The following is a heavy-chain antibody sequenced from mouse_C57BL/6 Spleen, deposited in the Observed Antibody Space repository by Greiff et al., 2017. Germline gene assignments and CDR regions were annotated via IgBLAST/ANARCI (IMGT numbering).Heavy chain of an antibody. Sequence: QVQLQQSGAELARPGASVKLSCKASGFTFTSYGISWVKQRTGQGLEWIGEIYPRSGNTYYNEKFKGKATLTADKSSSTAYMELRSLTSEDSTVYVSARGDGYYNDAMDYWGQGTSVTVSS. J-gene: IGHJ4*01. D-gene: IGHD2-3*01. CDR3: ARGDGYYNDAMDY. CDR2: IYPRSGNT. V-gene: IGHV1-81*01. CDR1: GFTFTSYG.